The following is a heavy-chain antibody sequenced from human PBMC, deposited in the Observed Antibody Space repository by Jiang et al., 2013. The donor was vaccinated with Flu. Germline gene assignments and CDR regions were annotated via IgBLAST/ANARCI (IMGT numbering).Heavy chain of an antibody. CDR2: IYPGDSDT. Sequence: WMGIIYPGDSDTRYSPSFQGQVTISADKSISTAYLQWSSLKASDTAMYYCARRRGDYATDYWGQGTLVTVSS. CDR3: ARRRGDYATDY. J-gene: IGHJ4*02. D-gene: IGHD4-17*01. V-gene: IGHV5-51*01.